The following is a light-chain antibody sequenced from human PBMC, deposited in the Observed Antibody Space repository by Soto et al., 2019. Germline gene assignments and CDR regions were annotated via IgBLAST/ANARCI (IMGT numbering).Light chain of an antibody. CDR2: DVN. CDR1: SSDIGGYNH. CDR3: SSYGRGNNLL. J-gene: IGLJ2*01. V-gene: IGLV2-8*01. Sequence: QSALTQPPSASGSPGQSVTISCTGTSSDIGGYNHVSWHQQHPGQAPKVLIYDVNKRPSGVPDRFSGSKSANTASLTVSGLQAEDEADYYCSSYGRGNNLLFGGGTKLTV.